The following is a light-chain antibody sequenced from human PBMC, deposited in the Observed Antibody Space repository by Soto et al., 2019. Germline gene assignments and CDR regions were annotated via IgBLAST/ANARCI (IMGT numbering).Light chain of an antibody. CDR3: SSYAGSNNFGV. CDR2: EVS. V-gene: IGLV2-8*01. CDR1: SSDVGGYNY. J-gene: IGLJ2*01. Sequence: QSALTQPPSAAGSPGQSVTISCTGTSSDVGGYNYVSWYQQHPGKVPKLMIYEVSKRPSGVPDRFSGSKSGNTASLTVSGLQSEDEADYYCSSYAGSNNFGVFGGGTQLTVL.